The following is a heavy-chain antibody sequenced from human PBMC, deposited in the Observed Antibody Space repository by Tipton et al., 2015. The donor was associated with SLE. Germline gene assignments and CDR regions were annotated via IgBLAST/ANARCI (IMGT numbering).Heavy chain of an antibody. J-gene: IGHJ2*01. CDR2: IYYRGSPYYREST. CDR3: AKADGVVGGQLPFWYFDL. D-gene: IGHD1-26*01. Sequence: TLSLTCTVSGGSIRSYYWSWIRLTPGKGLEWIGDIYYRGSPYYRESTTYNPSLESRATMSLDTPKNQFSLKLNSATAADTAVYYCAKADGVVGGQLPFWYFDLWGRGTLVSVSS. V-gene: IGHV4-59*01. CDR1: GGSIRSYY.